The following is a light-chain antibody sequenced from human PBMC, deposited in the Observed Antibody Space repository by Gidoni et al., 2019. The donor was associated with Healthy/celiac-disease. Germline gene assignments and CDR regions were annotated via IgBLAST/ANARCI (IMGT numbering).Light chain of an antibody. CDR3: AAGDDSLNGPV. CDR1: SSNIGNNA. V-gene: IGLV1-36*01. CDR2: YDD. Sequence: QSVLPQPPSVSEAPRQRVTISCSGSSSNIGNNAVNWYQQLPGKAPKLLIYYDDLLPSGVSDRFSGSKSGTSASLAISGLQSEDEADYYCAAGDDSLNGPVFGGGTKLTVL. J-gene: IGLJ3*02.